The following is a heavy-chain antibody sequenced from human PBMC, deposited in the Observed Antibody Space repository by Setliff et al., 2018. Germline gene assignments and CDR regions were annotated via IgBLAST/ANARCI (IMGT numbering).Heavy chain of an antibody. Sequence: GGSLRLSCAASGFTFSSSAMAWVRQAPGKGLEWVSAISSTITSTYYADSVKGRFTISRDNSKNTLYLQMNSLRAEDTAVYYCARVIVGATTTDYWGQGTLVTVSS. D-gene: IGHD1-26*01. CDR2: ISSTITST. CDR1: GFTFSSSA. V-gene: IGHV3-23*01. CDR3: ARVIVGATTTDY. J-gene: IGHJ4*02.